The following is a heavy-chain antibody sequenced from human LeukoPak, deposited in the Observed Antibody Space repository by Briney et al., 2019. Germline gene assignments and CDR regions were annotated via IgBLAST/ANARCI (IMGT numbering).Heavy chain of an antibody. D-gene: IGHD6-6*01. CDR1: GFTFSSYS. CDR2: ISSSSSYI. Sequence: PGGSLRLSCAASGFTFSSYSMNWVRQAPGKGLEWVSSISSSSSYIYYADSVKGRFTISRDNAKNSLYLQMNSLRAEDTAVYYCAKALYSSSGWFDHWGQGTLVTVSS. CDR3: AKALYSSSGWFDH. J-gene: IGHJ5*02. V-gene: IGHV3-21*01.